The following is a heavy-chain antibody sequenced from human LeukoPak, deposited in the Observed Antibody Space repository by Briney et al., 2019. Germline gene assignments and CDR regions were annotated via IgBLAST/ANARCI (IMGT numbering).Heavy chain of an antibody. D-gene: IGHD6-19*01. CDR1: GDSISSSYYF. J-gene: IGHJ4*02. CDR2: IYYSGST. Sequence: SETLSLTCTVSGDSISSSYYFWGWIRQPPGKGLEWIGNIYYSGSTYYNPSLKSRVTISIDTSKNQFSLKLSSVTAADTAVYYCARSWIAVAGTGFDYWGQGTLVTVSS. CDR3: ARSWIAVAGTGFDY. V-gene: IGHV4-39*07.